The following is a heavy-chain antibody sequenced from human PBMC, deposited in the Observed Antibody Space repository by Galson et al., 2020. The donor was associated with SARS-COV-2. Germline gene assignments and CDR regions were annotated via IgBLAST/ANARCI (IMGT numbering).Heavy chain of an antibody. Sequence: GGSLRLSCAASGFTFRSYAMHWVRQAPGKGLEWEAVISTDGRDSHCADSVKGRFTISRDNSRNTLYLETNSLRAEDTAVYYCARDLSASADYYFDYWGQGTLITVSS. J-gene: IGHJ4*02. V-gene: IGHV3-30*01. CDR1: GFTFRSYA. CDR3: ARDLSASADYYFDY. D-gene: IGHD6-13*01. CDR2: ISTDGRDS.